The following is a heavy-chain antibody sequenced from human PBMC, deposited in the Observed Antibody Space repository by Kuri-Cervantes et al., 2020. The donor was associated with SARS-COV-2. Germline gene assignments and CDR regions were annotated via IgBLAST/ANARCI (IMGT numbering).Heavy chain of an antibody. CDR1: GYSISSGYY. V-gene: IGHV4-38-2*01. J-gene: IGHJ4*02. CDR2: IYHSGST. CDR3: ASESGYSYGYDY. D-gene: IGHD5-18*01. Sequence: GSLRLSCAVSGYSISSGYYWGWIRQPPGKGLEWIGSIYHSGSTYYNPSLKSRVTISVDTSKNQFSLKLSSVTAADTAVYYCASESGYSYGYDYWGQGTLVTVSS.